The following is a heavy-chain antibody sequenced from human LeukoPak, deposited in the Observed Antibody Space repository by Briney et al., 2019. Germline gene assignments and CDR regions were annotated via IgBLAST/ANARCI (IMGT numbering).Heavy chain of an antibody. CDR2: ISAYNGNT. J-gene: IGHJ5*02. D-gene: IGHD3-16*01. Sequence: ASVKVSCKASGYTFTSYGISWVRQAPGQGLEWMGWISAYNGNTNYAQKLQGRVTMTTDTSTSTAYMELRSLRSDDTAVYYCARVVIITFGHPGWFDPWGQGTLVTVSS. V-gene: IGHV1-18*01. CDR1: GYTFTSYG. CDR3: ARVVIITFGHPGWFDP.